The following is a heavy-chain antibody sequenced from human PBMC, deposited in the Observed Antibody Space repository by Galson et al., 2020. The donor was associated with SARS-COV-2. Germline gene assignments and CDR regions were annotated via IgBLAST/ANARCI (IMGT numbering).Heavy chain of an antibody. Sequence: ASVKVSCTASEYTFTNYAVNWVRQAPGQGPEWIGWTNTNTGNPTYAPAFTGRFVFSLDTSVNTAYLQISSLMAEDTAVYYCARYTDRVGFECWGQGILVTVSS. CDR3: ARYTDRVGFEC. D-gene: IGHD2-2*02. CDR1: EYTFTNYA. CDR2: TNTNTGNP. J-gene: IGHJ4*02. V-gene: IGHV7-4-1*02.